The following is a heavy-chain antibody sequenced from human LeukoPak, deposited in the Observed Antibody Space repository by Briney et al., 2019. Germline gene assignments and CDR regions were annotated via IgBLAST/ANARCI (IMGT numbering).Heavy chain of an antibody. D-gene: IGHD2-21*02. CDR3: ARHRPICGGDCYTGPNYYYYYDMDV. CDR1: GGSFSSYY. V-gene: IGHV4-59*08. CDR2: IYYSGST. Sequence: PSETLSLTCTVSGGSFSSYYWSWIRQAPGKGLEWIGYIYYSGSTKCNPSLKSRVSISVDTSKNQFSLKLSSVTAADTAVYYCARHRPICGGDCYTGPNYYYYYDMDVWGQGTTVTVSS. J-gene: IGHJ6*02.